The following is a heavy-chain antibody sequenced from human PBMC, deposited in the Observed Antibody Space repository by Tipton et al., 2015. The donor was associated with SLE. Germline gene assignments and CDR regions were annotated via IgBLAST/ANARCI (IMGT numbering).Heavy chain of an antibody. CDR3: ARAVLVRGGAFDI. CDR2: IYYSGST. V-gene: IGHV4-34*01. CDR1: GGSFSGYY. Sequence: TLSLTCAVYGGSFSGYYWSWIRQPPGKGLEWIGGIYYSGSTYYNPSLKSRVTISVDTSKNQFSLKLSSVTAADTAVYYCARAVLVRGGAFDIWGQGTMVTVSS. J-gene: IGHJ3*02. D-gene: IGHD3-10*01.